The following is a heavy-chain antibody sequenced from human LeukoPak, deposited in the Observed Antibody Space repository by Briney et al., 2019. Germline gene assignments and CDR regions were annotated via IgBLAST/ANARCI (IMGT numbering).Heavy chain of an antibody. V-gene: IGHV4-59*01. CDR2: IYYSGST. Sequence: PSETLSLTCTVSGGSIGGYHWTWIRQPPGKGLEWIGYIYYSGSTNYNPSPKGRVTMSVDMSKNQFSLKLSSVTAADTAVYYCARECRGSTSCRGGVWGKGTTVTVSS. J-gene: IGHJ6*04. D-gene: IGHD2-2*01. CDR1: GGSIGGYH. CDR3: ARECRGSTSCRGGV.